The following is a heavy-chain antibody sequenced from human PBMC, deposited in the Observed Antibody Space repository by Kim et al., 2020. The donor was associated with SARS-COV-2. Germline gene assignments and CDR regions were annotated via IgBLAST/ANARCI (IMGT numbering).Heavy chain of an antibody. Sequence: GGSLRLSCATSGFTFSSYAMSWVRQAPGKGLEWVSSIGASGGSTYYADSVKGRFTISRDNSKNTLYLQMNSLRAEDTAVYYCANLLSSSLLRDHWGQGTLVTVSS. CDR2: IGASGGST. CDR3: ANLLSSSLLRDH. D-gene: IGHD3-10*01. V-gene: IGHV3-23*01. J-gene: IGHJ4*02. CDR1: GFTFSSYA.